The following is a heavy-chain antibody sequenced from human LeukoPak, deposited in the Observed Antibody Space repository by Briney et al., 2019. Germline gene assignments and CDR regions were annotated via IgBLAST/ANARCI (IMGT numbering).Heavy chain of an antibody. J-gene: IGHJ4*02. Sequence: GSLRLSCAASGFTFSIYVMSWVRQPPGKGLEWIGEIYHSGSTNYNPSLKSRVTISVDKSKNQFSLKLNSVTAADTAVYYCAQARFSGYYFDYWGQGTLVTISS. D-gene: IGHD3-10*01. CDR2: IYHSGST. CDR3: AQARFSGYYFDY. CDR1: GFTFSIYVM. V-gene: IGHV4-4*02.